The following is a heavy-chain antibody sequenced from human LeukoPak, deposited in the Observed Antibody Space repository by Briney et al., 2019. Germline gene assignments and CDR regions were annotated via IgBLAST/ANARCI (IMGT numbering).Heavy chain of an antibody. CDR2: INYSGST. J-gene: IGHJ4*02. D-gene: IGHD3-22*01. Sequence: SETLSLTCTVSGGSISSYYWNWIRQPPGKGLEWIGYINYSGSTNYNPYLKSRATVSVDTSKNQFSLKLTSVTAADTAVYHCATLGFDSSGYAFFDYWGQGTLVTVSS. CDR3: ATLGFDSSGYAFFDY. V-gene: IGHV4-59*08. CDR1: GGSISSYY.